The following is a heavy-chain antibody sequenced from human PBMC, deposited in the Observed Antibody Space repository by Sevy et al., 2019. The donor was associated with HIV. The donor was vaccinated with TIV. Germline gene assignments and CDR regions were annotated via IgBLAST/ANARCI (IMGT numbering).Heavy chain of an antibody. J-gene: IGHJ3*02. V-gene: IGHV1-18*01. CDR1: GYSFTSYG. CDR2: ISAYNGNT. Sequence: ASVKVSCKASGYSFTSYGITWVRQAPGQGLEWMGWISAYNGNTNYAQKLQGRVTMTTDTSTSTAYMELRSLRSDDTAVYYCASDYGGKKDAFDIWGQGTMVTVSS. CDR3: ASDYGGKKDAFDI. D-gene: IGHD4-17*01.